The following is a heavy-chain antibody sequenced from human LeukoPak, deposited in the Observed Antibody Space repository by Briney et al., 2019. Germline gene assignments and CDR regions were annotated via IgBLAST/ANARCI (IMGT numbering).Heavy chain of an antibody. CDR2: IYTSGST. V-gene: IGHV4-61*02. CDR3: ARGSELGAINSFDS. J-gene: IGHJ4*02. CDR1: GGSTISGSYY. Sequence: ASETLSLTCTVSGGSTISGSYYWSWIRQPAGKGLEWIGRIYTSGSTNYNPSLKSRVTISVDTSKNQFSLKLDSVTAADTAVYFCARGSELGAINSFDSWGQGTLVIVSS. D-gene: IGHD7-27*01.